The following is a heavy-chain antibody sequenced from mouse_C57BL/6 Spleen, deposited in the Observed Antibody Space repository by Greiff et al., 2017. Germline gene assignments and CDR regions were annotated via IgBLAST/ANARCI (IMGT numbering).Heavy chain of an antibody. Sequence: EVMLVESEGGLVQPGSSMKLSCTASGFTFSDYYMAWVRQVPEKGLEWVANINYDGSSTYYLDSLKSRFIISRDNAKNILYLQMSSLKSEDTATYYCARDQDYYGSYWYFDIWGTGTTVTVSS. V-gene: IGHV5-16*01. J-gene: IGHJ1*03. CDR1: GFTFSDYY. D-gene: IGHD1-1*01. CDR3: ARDQDYYGSYWYFDI. CDR2: INYDGSST.